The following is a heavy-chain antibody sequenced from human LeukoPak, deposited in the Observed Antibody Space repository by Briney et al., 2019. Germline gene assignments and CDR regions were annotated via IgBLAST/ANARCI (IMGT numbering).Heavy chain of an antibody. J-gene: IGHJ4*02. D-gene: IGHD3-22*01. CDR2: ISDSGGRT. Sequence: GGSLRLSCAVSGITLSNYGMSWVRQAPGKGLEWVAGISDSGGRTNYADSVKGRFTISRDNPKSTLYLQMNSLRTEDTAVYFCAKRGVVIRVILVGFHKEAYYFDSWGQGALVTVSS. CDR1: GITLSNYG. V-gene: IGHV3-23*01. CDR3: AKRGVVIRVILVGFHKEAYYFDS.